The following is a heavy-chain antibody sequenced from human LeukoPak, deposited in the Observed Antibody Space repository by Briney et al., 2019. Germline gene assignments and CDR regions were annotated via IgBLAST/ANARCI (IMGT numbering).Heavy chain of an antibody. D-gene: IGHD2-15*01. Sequence: GGSLRLSCAASGFTFSSYSMNWVRQAPGKGLEWVSSISSSSSYIYYADSVKGRFTISRDNSKNTLYLQMNSLRAEDTAVYYCAKDVSGVVVAATVTVESWFDPWGQGTLVTVSS. CDR1: GFTFSSYS. CDR3: AKDVSGVVVAATVTVESWFDP. CDR2: ISSSSSYI. J-gene: IGHJ5*02. V-gene: IGHV3-21*01.